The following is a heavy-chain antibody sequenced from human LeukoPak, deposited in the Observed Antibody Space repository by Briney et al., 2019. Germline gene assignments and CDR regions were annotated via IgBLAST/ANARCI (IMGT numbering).Heavy chain of an antibody. CDR1: GYTFAGYG. D-gene: IGHD3-3*01. Sequence: ASVKVSCKASGYTFAGYGISWVRQAPGQGLEWMGWITAYNGNTNYAQTLQGRVTMTTDTSTSTAYMELRSLRSDDTAVYYCARDYTIFGVALDYWGQGTLVTVSS. J-gene: IGHJ4*02. V-gene: IGHV1-18*01. CDR2: ITAYNGNT. CDR3: ARDYTIFGVALDY.